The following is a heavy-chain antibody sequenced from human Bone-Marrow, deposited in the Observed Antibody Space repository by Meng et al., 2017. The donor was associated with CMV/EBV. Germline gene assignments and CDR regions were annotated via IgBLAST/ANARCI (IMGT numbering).Heavy chain of an antibody. J-gene: IGHJ3*02. CDR1: GYTFTSYG. CDR2: ISAYNGNT. V-gene: IGHV1-18*01. Sequence: ASVKVSCKASGYTFTSYGISWVRQAPGQGLEWMGWISAYNGNTNYAQKLQGRVTMTTDTSTSTAYMELRSLRSDDTAVYYCARESIVGATIDHAFDIWGQGTMVTASS. D-gene: IGHD1-26*01. CDR3: ARESIVGATIDHAFDI.